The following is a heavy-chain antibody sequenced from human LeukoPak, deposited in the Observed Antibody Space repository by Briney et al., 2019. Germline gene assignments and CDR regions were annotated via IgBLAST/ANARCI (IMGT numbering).Heavy chain of an antibody. Sequence: SETLSLTCTVSGCSVTGYFWSWIRQPPGKGLEWIGYVFYAGGTLYNPSLKTRVSISVDTSKTQFSLNLTSVTAADTAVYYCARHISVSYDAFDLWGRGTRVTVSS. CDR3: ARHISVSYDAFDL. D-gene: IGHD6-19*01. CDR1: GCSVTGYF. V-gene: IGHV4-59*08. J-gene: IGHJ3*01. CDR2: VFYAGGT.